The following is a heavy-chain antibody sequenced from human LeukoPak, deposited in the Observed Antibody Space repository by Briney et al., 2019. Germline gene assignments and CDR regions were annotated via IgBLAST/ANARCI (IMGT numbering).Heavy chain of an antibody. Sequence: GRSLRLSCAASGFTFSSYGTHWVRQAPGKGLEWVAVISYDGSNKYYADSVKGRFTISRDNSKNTLYLQMNSLRAEDTAVYYCAKGGYYFDYWGQGTLVTVSS. CDR2: ISYDGSNK. V-gene: IGHV3-30*18. CDR3: AKGGYYFDY. CDR1: GFTFSSYG. J-gene: IGHJ4*02.